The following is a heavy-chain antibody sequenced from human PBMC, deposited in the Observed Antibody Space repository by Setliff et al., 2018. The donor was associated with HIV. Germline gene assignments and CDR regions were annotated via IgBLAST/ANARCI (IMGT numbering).Heavy chain of an antibody. CDR1: RSTFNSHT. V-gene: IGHV1-69*02. Sequence: ASVKVSCKASRSTFNSHTINWVRQAPGQGLDWMGRIIPILGVANYAQRFQGKVTITADKSTSTAYMELSSLRYEDTAVYYCARVHTPDQLLPEYFRHWGQGTLVTVSS. CDR2: IIPILGVA. CDR3: ARVHTPDQLLPEYFRH. D-gene: IGHD2-15*01. J-gene: IGHJ1*01.